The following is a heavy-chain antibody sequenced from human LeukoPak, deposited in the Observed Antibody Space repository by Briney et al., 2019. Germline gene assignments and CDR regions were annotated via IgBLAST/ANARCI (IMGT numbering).Heavy chain of an antibody. Sequence: PGGSLRPSCAASGFTFSSYGMHWVRQAPGKGLEWVAAISYDGRNKEYVDSVKGRFTISRDNSKNTLYLQMNSLRAEDTAVYYCAKDRGYSHGFEYWGQGTLVTVSS. CDR3: AKDRGYSHGFEY. J-gene: IGHJ4*02. D-gene: IGHD5-12*01. V-gene: IGHV3-30*18. CDR1: GFTFSSYG. CDR2: ISYDGRNK.